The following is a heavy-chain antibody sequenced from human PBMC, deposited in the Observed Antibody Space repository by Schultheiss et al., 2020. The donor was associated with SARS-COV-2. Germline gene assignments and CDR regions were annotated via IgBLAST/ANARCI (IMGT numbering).Heavy chain of an antibody. CDR3: ARAASFITMVRGVIKNTPSGFDY. J-gene: IGHJ4*02. D-gene: IGHD3-10*01. CDR2: IYYTGAT. Sequence: SETLSLSCSVSGGSISGYYWSWIRQPPGKGLEWVGYIYYTGATSYSPSLESRVTISVDTSKNQFSLKLSSVTAADTAVYYCARAASFITMVRGVIKNTPSGFDYWGQGTLVTVSS. CDR1: GGSISGYY. V-gene: IGHV4-59*12.